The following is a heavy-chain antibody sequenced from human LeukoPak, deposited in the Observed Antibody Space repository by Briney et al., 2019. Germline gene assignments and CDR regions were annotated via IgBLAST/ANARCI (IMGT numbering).Heavy chain of an antibody. CDR1: GYTFTSYG. CDR3: ARRREMATIMGAFDY. D-gene: IGHD5-24*01. J-gene: IGHJ4*02. CDR2: ISAYNGNT. V-gene: IGHV1-18*01. Sequence: ASVKVSCKASGYTFTSYGISWVRQAPGQGLEWMGWISAYNGNTNYAQKFQGRVTMTRDTSTSTVYMELSSLRSEDTAVYYCARRREMATIMGAFDYWGQGTLVTVSS.